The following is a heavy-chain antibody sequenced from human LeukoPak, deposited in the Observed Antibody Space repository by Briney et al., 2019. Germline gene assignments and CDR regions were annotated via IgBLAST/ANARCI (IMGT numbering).Heavy chain of an antibody. Sequence: GASVKVSCKASGYTFTGYYMHWVRQAPGQGLEWMGWINPNSGGTNYAQKFQGRVTMTRDTSISTAYMELSRLRSDDTAVYYCARGVSMVSSGYYYWGQGTLVTVSS. CDR2: INPNSGGT. J-gene: IGHJ4*02. CDR1: GYTFTGYY. V-gene: IGHV1-2*02. D-gene: IGHD3-22*01. CDR3: ARGVSMVSSGYYY.